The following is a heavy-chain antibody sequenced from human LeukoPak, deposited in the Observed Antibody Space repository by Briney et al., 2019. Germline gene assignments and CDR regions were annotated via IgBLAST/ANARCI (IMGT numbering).Heavy chain of an antibody. D-gene: IGHD3-22*01. Sequence: SETLSLTCTVSGGSISSSSYYWDWIRQPPGKGLEWIGTIYYSGTTYYNPSLKSRVTISVDTSRNQFSLKLSSVTATDTAVYYCARMIGDDAFDIWGQGTMVTVSS. CDR1: GGSISSSSYY. CDR2: IYYSGTT. V-gene: IGHV4-39*01. J-gene: IGHJ3*02. CDR3: ARMIGDDAFDI.